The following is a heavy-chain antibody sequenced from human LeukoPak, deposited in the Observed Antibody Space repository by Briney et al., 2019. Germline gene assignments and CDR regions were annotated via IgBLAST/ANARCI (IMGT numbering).Heavy chain of an antibody. CDR3: AKPLNAYNPTSFDY. D-gene: IGHD1-1*01. CDR2: INSDGSST. V-gene: IGHV3-74*01. Sequence: PGGSLRLSCAASGFTFSSYWMHWVRQAPGKGLVWVSRINSDGSSTSYADSVKGRFTISRDNAKNTLYLQMNSLRAEDTAVYYCAKPLNAYNPTSFDYWGQGTLVTVSS. J-gene: IGHJ4*02. CDR1: GFTFSSYW.